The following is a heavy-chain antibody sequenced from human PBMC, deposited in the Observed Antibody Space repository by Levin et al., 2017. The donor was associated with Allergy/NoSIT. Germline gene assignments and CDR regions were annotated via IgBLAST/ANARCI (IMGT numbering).Heavy chain of an antibody. V-gene: IGHV3-30-3*01. CDR1: GFTFSTYA. CDR3: ARDRDCSSTSCYNAFDT. Sequence: PGGSLRLSCAASGFTFSTYAMNWVRQAPGKGLEWVAVISYDGSSKYYADSVQGRFTISRDNSKNTLYLQMNSLRSEDTAVYYCARDRDCSSTSCYNAFDTWGQGTMVSVSS. D-gene: IGHD2-2*02. J-gene: IGHJ3*02. CDR2: ISYDGSSK.